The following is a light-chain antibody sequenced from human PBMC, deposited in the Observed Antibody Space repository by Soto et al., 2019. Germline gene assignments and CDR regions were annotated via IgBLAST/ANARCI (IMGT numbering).Light chain of an antibody. CDR2: DAS. CDR1: QSFSGY. V-gene: IGKV3-11*01. J-gene: IGKJ5*01. CDR3: QQRSNWPPVIT. Sequence: DILLTQSPATLSLSPGERATLSCRASQSFSGYLAWYQQKPGQAPRLLIYDASKRATGIPARFSGRGSGTDFTLTISILEPDDFAVYYCQQRSNWPPVITFGQGTPLEIK.